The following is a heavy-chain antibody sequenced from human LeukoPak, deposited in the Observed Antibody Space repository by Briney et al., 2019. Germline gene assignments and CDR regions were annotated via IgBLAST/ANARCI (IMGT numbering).Heavy chain of an antibody. Sequence: PGGSLRLSCAASGFTFTTYAMSWVRQAPGKGLEWVSAITGSGDYTDYADSVRGRFTISRDNSKNTLYLQMNSLRAEDTAVYYCAKDAIYDSSGYYKKGYYFDYWGQGTLVTVSS. CDR2: ITGSGDYT. J-gene: IGHJ4*02. V-gene: IGHV3-23*01. CDR1: GFTFTTYA. CDR3: AKDAIYDSSGYYKKGYYFDY. D-gene: IGHD3-22*01.